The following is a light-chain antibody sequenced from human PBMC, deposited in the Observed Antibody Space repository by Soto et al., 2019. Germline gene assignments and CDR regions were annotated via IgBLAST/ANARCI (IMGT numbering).Light chain of an antibody. V-gene: IGKV3-20*01. J-gene: IGKJ5*01. CDR3: QQYGSSPIT. CDR1: RSVSGSY. Sequence: IVFKQCPGPLSLSPGARVTLSCRASRSVSGSYLAGYQQKPGQAPRVLIYSASPRATGIPDRFSGSGSGTDFSLTISRLETEDFAVYYCQQYGSSPITIGQGTRLEIK. CDR2: SAS.